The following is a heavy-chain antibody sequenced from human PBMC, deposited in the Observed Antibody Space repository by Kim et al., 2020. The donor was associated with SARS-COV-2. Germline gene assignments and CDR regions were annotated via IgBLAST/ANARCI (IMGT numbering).Heavy chain of an antibody. V-gene: IGHV3-30*18. J-gene: IGHJ4*02. CDR3: AKDHYDSSGYYPQPYGPFDY. D-gene: IGHD3-22*01. Sequence: GGSLRLSCAASGFTFSSYGMHWVRQAPGKGLEWVAVISYDGSNKYYADSVKGRFTISRDNSKNTLYLQMNSLRAEDTAVYYCAKDHYDSSGYYPQPYGPFDYWGQGTLVTVSS. CDR1: GFTFSSYG. CDR2: ISYDGSNK.